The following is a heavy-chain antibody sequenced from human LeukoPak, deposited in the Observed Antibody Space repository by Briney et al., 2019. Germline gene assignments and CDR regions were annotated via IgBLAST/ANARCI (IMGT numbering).Heavy chain of an antibody. Sequence: SETLSLTCTVSGDSFSSHYWSWVRQPPGRGLEWIGYVSYIGSTNYNPSLKSRVTISVDTSKNQFSLKLSSVTAADTAVYYCVRDPTTVTKGLDIWGQGTMVTVSS. J-gene: IGHJ3*02. CDR1: GDSFSSHY. V-gene: IGHV4-59*11. D-gene: IGHD4-17*01. CDR2: VSYIGST. CDR3: VRDPTTVTKGLDI.